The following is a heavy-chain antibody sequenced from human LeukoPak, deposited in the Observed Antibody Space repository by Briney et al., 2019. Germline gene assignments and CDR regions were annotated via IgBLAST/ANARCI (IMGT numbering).Heavy chain of an antibody. CDR2: IYYSGST. V-gene: IGHV4-39*01. J-gene: IGHJ3*02. Sequence: PPETLSLTCTVSGGSISSSSYYWGWIRQPPGKGLEWIGSIYYSGSTYYNPSLKSRVTISVDTSKNQFSLKLSSVTAADTAVYYCARRTGDGLAFDIWGQGTMVTVSS. D-gene: IGHD2-21*02. CDR3: ARRTGDGLAFDI. CDR1: GGSISSSSYY.